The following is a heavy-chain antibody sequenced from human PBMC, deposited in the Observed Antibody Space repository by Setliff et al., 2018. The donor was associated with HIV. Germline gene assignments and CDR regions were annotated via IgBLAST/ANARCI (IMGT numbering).Heavy chain of an antibody. CDR3: ARDNKVAPLDF. Sequence: ASVKVSCKASGYTFTSYGISWVRQAPGQGLEWMGWISAYNGDTNYAQKLQGRVTMTTDTSTSTAYMELRSLRSGDTAVYYCARDNKVAPLDFWGQGTLVTVSS. CDR2: ISAYNGDT. CDR1: GYTFTSYG. V-gene: IGHV1-18*01. J-gene: IGHJ4*02. D-gene: IGHD5-12*01.